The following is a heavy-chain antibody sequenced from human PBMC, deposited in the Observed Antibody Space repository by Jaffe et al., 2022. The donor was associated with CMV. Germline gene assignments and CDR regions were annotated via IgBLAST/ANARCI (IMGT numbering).Heavy chain of an antibody. D-gene: IGHD2-2*01. CDR1: GFTFDDYA. Sequence: EVQLVESGGGLVQPGRSLRLSCAASGFTFDDYAMHWVRQAPGKGLEWVSGISWNSGSIGYADSVKGRFTISRDNAKNSLYLQMNSLRAEDTALYYCAKDMADIVVVPAASYYYYGMDVWGQGTTVTVSS. J-gene: IGHJ6*02. V-gene: IGHV3-9*01. CDR3: AKDMADIVVVPAASYYYYGMDV. CDR2: ISWNSGSI.